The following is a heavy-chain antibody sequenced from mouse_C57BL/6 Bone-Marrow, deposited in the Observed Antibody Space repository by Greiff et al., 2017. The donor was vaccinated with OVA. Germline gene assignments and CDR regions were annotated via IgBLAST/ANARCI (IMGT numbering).Heavy chain of an antibody. V-gene: IGHV2-2*01. D-gene: IGHD1-1*01. J-gene: IGHJ2*01. Sequence: QVQLQQSGPGLVQPSQSLSITCTVSGFSLTSYGVHWVRQSPGKGLEWLGVIWSGGSTDYNAAFISRLSISKDNSKSQVFFKMNSLQADDTAIDYCARNEGDYYGSSYPSFDYWGQGTTLTVSS. CDR1: GFSLTSYG. CDR3: ARNEGDYYGSSYPSFDY. CDR2: IWSGGST.